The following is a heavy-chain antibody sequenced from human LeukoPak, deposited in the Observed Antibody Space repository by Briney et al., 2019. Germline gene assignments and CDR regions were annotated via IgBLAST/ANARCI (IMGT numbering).Heavy chain of an antibody. D-gene: IGHD2-15*01. CDR3: TRGYCSGGSCYSYNWNDWDAFDI. Sequence: GGSRKLSCAASGFTFSGSAMHWVRQASGKGLEWVGRIRSKANSYATAYAASVKGRFTISRDDSKNTAYLQTNSLKTEDTAVYYCTRGYCSGGSCYSYNWNDWDAFDIWGQGTMVTVSS. CDR2: IRSKANSYAT. J-gene: IGHJ3*02. V-gene: IGHV3-73*01. CDR1: GFTFSGSA.